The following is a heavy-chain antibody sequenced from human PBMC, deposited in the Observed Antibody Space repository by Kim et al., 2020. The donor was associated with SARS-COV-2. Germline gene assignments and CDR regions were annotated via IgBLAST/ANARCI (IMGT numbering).Heavy chain of an antibody. V-gene: IGHV4-39*01. CDR1: GGSISSSSYY. Sequence: SETLSLTCTVSGGSISSSSYYWGWIRQPPGKGLEWIGSIYYSGSTYYNPSLKSRVTISVDTSKNQFSLKLSSVTAADTAVYYCASYASGINYWGQGTLVTFSS. D-gene: IGHD1-26*01. CDR2: IYYSGST. CDR3: ASYASGINY. J-gene: IGHJ4*02.